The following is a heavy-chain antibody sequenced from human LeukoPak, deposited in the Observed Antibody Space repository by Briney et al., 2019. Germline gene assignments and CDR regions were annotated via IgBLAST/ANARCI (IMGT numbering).Heavy chain of an antibody. V-gene: IGHV4-39*02. CDR3: AREILRSSCGGDCYSDY. Sequence: KTSETLSLTCTVSGGSISSGSYYWGWIRQPPGKGLEWLGNIYYSGSTSYNPSLKSRVTISVDTSKNQFSLKLSSVAAADTAVYYCAREILRSSCGGDCYSDYWGQGTLVTVSS. CDR1: GGSISSGSYY. J-gene: IGHJ4*02. CDR2: IYYSGST. D-gene: IGHD2-21*02.